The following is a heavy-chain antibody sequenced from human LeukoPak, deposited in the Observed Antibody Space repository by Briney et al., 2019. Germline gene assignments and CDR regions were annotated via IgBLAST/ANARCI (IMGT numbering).Heavy chain of an antibody. CDR1: GFTFSSYW. J-gene: IGHJ3*02. V-gene: IGHV4-34*01. CDR3: ASEVVVIPANAFDI. Sequence: PGGSLRLSCAASGFTFSSYWMSWIRQPPGKGLEWIGEINHSGSTNYNPSLKSRVTISVDTSKNQFSLKLSSVTAADTAVYYCASEVVVIPANAFDIWGQGTMVTVSS. CDR2: INHSGST. D-gene: IGHD3-22*01.